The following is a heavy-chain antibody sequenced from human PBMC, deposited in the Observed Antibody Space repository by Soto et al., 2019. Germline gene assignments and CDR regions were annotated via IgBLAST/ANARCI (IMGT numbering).Heavy chain of an antibody. CDR1: GFTFSNAW. V-gene: IGHV3-15*01. J-gene: IGHJ4*02. D-gene: IGHD3-9*01. CDR3: TLLTGDHTLDF. Sequence: EVQLVESGGGLVKPGGSLRLSCAASGFTFSNAWMSWVRQAPGKGLEWVGRIKSKADGGTTDYAAPVKGRFTISRDDSYSRLSLQMNSLKTEDTAVYYCTLLTGDHTLDFWGQGTLVTVAS. CDR2: IKSKADGGTT.